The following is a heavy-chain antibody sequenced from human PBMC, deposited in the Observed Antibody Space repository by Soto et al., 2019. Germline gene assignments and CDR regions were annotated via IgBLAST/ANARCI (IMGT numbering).Heavy chain of an antibody. CDR2: IYYSGST. D-gene: IGHD3-22*01. V-gene: IGHV4-30-4*01. Sequence: TLSLTCTVSGGSISSGDYYWSWIRQPPGKGLEWIGYIYYSGSTYYNPSLKSRVTISVDTSKNQFSLKLSSVTAADTAVYYCARAYYYDSSGYYYPSYYFDYWGQGTLVTVSS. CDR1: GGSISSGDYY. J-gene: IGHJ4*02. CDR3: ARAYYYDSSGYYYPSYYFDY.